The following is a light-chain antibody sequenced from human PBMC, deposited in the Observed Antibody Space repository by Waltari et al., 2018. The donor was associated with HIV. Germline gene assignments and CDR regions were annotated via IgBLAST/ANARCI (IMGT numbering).Light chain of an antibody. CDR2: EAF. CDR1: QSISNW. Sequence: DIEMTQSPSTLSASIGDRVTITCRASQSISNWLAWYQHRPGKAPKLLIYEAFTLQAGVPSRFSGSYSGTEFTLTISSLQPDDFATYYCQHYDSYPWTFGQGTNVDMK. J-gene: IGKJ1*01. CDR3: QHYDSYPWT. V-gene: IGKV1-5*03.